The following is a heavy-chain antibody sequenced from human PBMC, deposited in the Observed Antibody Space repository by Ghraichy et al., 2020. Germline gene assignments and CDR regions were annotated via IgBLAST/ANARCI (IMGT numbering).Heavy chain of an antibody. CDR3: TAGPF. Sequence: GGSLRLSCTASGFTFTDAWMSWVRQAPGKGLVWVGRVKTEADGGTTAYAPPVTGRFTISRDDSRNMVFLDMTNLKTEDTAVYHCTAGPFWGRGTLVIVSS. CDR2: VKTEADGGTT. CDR1: GFTFTDAW. V-gene: IGHV3-15*01. J-gene: IGHJ4*02.